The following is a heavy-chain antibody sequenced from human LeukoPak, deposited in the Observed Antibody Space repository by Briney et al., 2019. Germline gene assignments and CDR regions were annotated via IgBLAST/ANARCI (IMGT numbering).Heavy chain of an antibody. J-gene: IGHJ5*02. Sequence: GGSLRLSCAASGFTFSSYWMSWVRQAPGKGLEWVANIKQDGSEKYYVDSVKGRFTISRDNAKNSLYLQMNSLRAEDTAVFHCASTNYRGGTTGYNWLDPWGQGTLVTVSS. CDR3: ASTNYRGGTTGYNWLDP. D-gene: IGHD2-15*01. V-gene: IGHV3-7*01. CDR2: IKQDGSEK. CDR1: GFTFSSYW.